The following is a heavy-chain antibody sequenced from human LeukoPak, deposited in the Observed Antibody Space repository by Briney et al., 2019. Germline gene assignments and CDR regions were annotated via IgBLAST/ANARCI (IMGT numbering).Heavy chain of an antibody. CDR2: INDSGGST. V-gene: IGHV3-23*01. J-gene: IGHJ3*02. CDR3: ARGNAHALDI. Sequence: GGSLRLSCAASGFTFSSYAMSWVRQAPGKGLEWVSVINDSGGSTYYADSVKGRFTISRDKSKNTLYLQMNSLRAEDTAVYYCARGNAHALDIWGQGTMVTVSS. D-gene: IGHD1-1*01. CDR1: GFTFSSYA.